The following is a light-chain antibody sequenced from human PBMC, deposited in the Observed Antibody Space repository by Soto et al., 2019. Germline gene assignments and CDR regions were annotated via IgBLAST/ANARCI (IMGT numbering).Light chain of an antibody. Sequence: SYELTQPPSVSVAPGKTARITCGGNNIGSKSVHWYQQKPGQAPVLVIYYDSDRPSGSPERFSGSNSGNTATLTISRVEAGDEADYYCQVWDSSSDHSHAVFGGGTQLTVL. CDR3: QVWDSSSDHSHAV. CDR1: NIGSKS. J-gene: IGLJ7*01. CDR2: YDS. V-gene: IGLV3-21*04.